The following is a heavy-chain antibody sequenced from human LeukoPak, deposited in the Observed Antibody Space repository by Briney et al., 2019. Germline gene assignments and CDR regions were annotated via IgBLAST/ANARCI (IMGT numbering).Heavy chain of an antibody. CDR2: INPSGGST. CDR1: GYTFTSYY. Sequence: ASVKVSCKASGYTFTSYYMHWVRQAPGQGLEWMGIINPSGGSTSYAQKFQGRVTMTRDTSTSTVYMELSSLRSEDTAVYYCARDSARVVPAAIRDRYWYFDLWGRGTLVTVSS. D-gene: IGHD2-2*01. V-gene: IGHV1-46*01. J-gene: IGHJ2*01. CDR3: ARDSARVVPAAIRDRYWYFDL.